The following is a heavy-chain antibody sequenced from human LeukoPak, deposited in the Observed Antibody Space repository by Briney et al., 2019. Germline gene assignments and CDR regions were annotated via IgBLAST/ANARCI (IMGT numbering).Heavy chain of an antibody. CDR1: GGTFSSYS. D-gene: IGHD6-13*01. J-gene: IGHJ1*01. CDR3: ATYRSTWSPRFEYFQH. V-gene: IGHV1-69*06. CDR2: IIPMSGTI. Sequence: SVKVSCKTSGGTFSSYSISWVRQAPGQGLEWMGGIIPMSGTIKYAQQFQGRVTMTADRSTSTAYMALSSLRSEDTAVYYCATYRSTWSPRFEYFQHWGQGTLVTVSS.